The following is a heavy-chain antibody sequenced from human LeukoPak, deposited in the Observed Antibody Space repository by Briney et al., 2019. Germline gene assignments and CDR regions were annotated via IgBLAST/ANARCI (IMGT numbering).Heavy chain of an antibody. CDR2: INHSGSS. J-gene: IGHJ5*02. Sequence: SETLSLTCAVYGGSFSDYYWSWIRQPPGKGLEWIGEINHSGSSNYNPSLKSRVTVSVDTSKNQFSLELSSVTAADTAVYYCARGPFGNDAGAWGQGTRVTVSS. D-gene: IGHD1-1*01. V-gene: IGHV4-34*01. CDR1: GGSFSDYY. CDR3: ARGPFGNDAGA.